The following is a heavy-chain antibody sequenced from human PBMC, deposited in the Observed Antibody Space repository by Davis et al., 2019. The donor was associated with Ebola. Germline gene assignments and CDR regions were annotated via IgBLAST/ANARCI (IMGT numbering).Heavy chain of an antibody. CDR2: ISWNSGSI. Sequence: PGGSLRLSCAASGFTFSSYAMSWVRQAPGKGLEWVSGISWNSGSIGYEDSVKGRFTISRDNAKDSLYLQMNSLRAEDTALYYCAGDYYYGMDVWGKGTTVTVSS. CDR1: GFTFSSYA. CDR3: AGDYYYGMDV. V-gene: IGHV3-9*01. J-gene: IGHJ6*04.